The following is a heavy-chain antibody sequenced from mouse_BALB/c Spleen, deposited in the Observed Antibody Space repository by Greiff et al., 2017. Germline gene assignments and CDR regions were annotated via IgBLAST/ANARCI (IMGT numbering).Heavy chain of an antibody. CDR3: ARGGITTEREFAY. V-gene: IGHV5-6-5*01. CDR1: GFTFSSYA. J-gene: IGHJ3*01. CDR2: ISSGGST. D-gene: IGHD2-4*01. Sequence: EVQGVESGGGLVKPGGSLKLSCAASGFTFSSYAMSWVRQTPEKRLEWVASISSGGSTYYSDSVKGRFTISRDNARNILYLQMSSLRSEDTAMYYCARGGITTEREFAYWGQGTLVTVSA.